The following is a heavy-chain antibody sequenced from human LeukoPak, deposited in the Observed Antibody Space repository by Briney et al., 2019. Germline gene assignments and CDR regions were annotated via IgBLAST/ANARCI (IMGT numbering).Heavy chain of an antibody. J-gene: IGHJ4*02. CDR3: ARVPYSSSLPDY. V-gene: IGHV3-30-3*01. CDR2: ISYGGSNK. CDR1: GFTFSSYA. Sequence: GGSLRLSCAASGFTFSSYAMHWVRQAPGKGLEWVAVISYGGSNKYYADSVKGRFTISRDNSKNTLYLQMNSLRAEDTAVYYCARVPYSSSLPDYWGQGTLVTVSS. D-gene: IGHD6-13*01.